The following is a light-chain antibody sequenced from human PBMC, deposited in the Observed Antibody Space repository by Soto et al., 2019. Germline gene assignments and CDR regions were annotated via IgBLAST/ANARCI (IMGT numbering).Light chain of an antibody. Sequence: QSALTQPASVSGSPGQSITISCARTSSDVGTYNLVSWYQQHPGKAPKLMIYEGTKRPSGVSNRFAGSKSGNTASLTISGLQAEDEANYYCCSYARSSTLIFGGGTQMTVL. V-gene: IGLV2-23*03. CDR1: SSDVGTYNL. J-gene: IGLJ2*01. CDR2: EGT. CDR3: CSYARSSTLI.